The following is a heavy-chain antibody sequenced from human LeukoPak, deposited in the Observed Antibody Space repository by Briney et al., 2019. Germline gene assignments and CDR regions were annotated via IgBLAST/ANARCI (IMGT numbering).Heavy chain of an antibody. Sequence: SETLSLTCTVSGGSISTHYWNWIRQSPGKGLEWIGYIYYSGSTNYNPSLKSRLTISLDTSNTHFSLRLSSVTAADTAVYYCARGYYYFGYWGQGTLVTVSS. CDR3: ARGYYYFGY. J-gene: IGHJ4*02. D-gene: IGHD3-10*01. CDR1: GGSISTHY. V-gene: IGHV4-59*11. CDR2: IYYSGST.